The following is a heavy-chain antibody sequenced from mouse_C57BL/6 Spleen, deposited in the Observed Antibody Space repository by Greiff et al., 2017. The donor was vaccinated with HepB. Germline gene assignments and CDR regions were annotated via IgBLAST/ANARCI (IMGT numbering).Heavy chain of an antibody. CDR2: IYPGVGDT. Sequence: VQLQQSGAELVKPGASVKISCKASGYAFSSYWLNWVKQRPGKGLEWIGQIYPGVGDTNYNGKFKGKSTLTADKSSSTAYMQLSSLTSEDSAVYFCARSVYDYDDYAMDYWGQGTSVTVSS. V-gene: IGHV1-80*01. CDR3: ARSVYDYDDYAMDY. CDR1: GYAFSSYW. D-gene: IGHD2-4*01. J-gene: IGHJ4*01.